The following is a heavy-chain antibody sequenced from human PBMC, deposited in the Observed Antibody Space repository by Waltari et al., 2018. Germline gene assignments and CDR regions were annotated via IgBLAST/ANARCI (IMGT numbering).Heavy chain of an antibody. V-gene: IGHV4-30-4*01. Sequence: QVQLQESGPGLVKPSQTLSPTCTVPGGPISSGDYYWSWIRQPPGKGLEWIGYIYYSGSTYYNPSLKSRVTISVDTSKNQFSLKLSSVTAADTAVYYCARDPLQKILGTGVDWGQGTLVTVSS. CDR3: ARDPLQKILGTGVD. CDR2: IYYSGST. J-gene: IGHJ4*02. CDR1: GGPISSGDYY. D-gene: IGHD2-15*01.